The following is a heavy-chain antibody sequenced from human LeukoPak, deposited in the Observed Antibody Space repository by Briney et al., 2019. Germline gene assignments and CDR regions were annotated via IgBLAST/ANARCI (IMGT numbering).Heavy chain of an antibody. J-gene: IGHJ6*03. CDR1: GFTFSNAW. D-gene: IGHD3-3*01. Sequence: MSGGSLRLSCAASGFTFSNAWMSWVRQAPGKGLEWVGRIKSKTDGGTTDCAAPVKGRFTISRDDSKNTLYLQMNSLKTEDTAVYYCTTTVARIFVPYYYMDVWCKGTTVTVSS. CDR2: IKSKTDGGTT. CDR3: TTTVARIFVPYYYMDV. V-gene: IGHV3-15*01.